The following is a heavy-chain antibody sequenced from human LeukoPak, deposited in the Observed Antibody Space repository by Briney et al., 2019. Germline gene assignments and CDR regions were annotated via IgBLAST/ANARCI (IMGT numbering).Heavy chain of an antibody. V-gene: IGHV1-2*02. CDR1: GYTFTGYY. D-gene: IGHD6-13*01. Sequence: ASVKVSCKASGYTFTGYYMHWVRQAPGQGLEWMGWINPNSGGTNYAQKFQGRVTMTRDTSISTAYMELSRLRSDDTAVYYCARVSSSLYLKCFDYWGQGTLVTVSS. J-gene: IGHJ4*02. CDR2: INPNSGGT. CDR3: ARVSSSLYLKCFDY.